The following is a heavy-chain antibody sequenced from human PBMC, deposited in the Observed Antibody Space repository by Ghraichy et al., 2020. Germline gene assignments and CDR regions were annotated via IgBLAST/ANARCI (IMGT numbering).Heavy chain of an antibody. V-gene: IGHV3-21*01. CDR2: ITSGGAYI. Sequence: GSLRLSCAASGFNFRSYCLHWVRQAPGKGLEWVSSITSGGAYISYADSVKGRFTISRDDARTSLYLQLTSLRAEDTAVYYCGSSGTSCFLPRVDYWGQGTLVTVSS. CDR3: GSSGTSCFLPRVDY. J-gene: IGHJ4*02. D-gene: IGHD2-2*01. CDR1: GFNFRSYC.